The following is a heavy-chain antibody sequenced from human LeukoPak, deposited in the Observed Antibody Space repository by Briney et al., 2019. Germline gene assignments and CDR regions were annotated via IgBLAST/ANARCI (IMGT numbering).Heavy chain of an antibody. CDR3: ARTRGYFDF. V-gene: IGHV3-48*02. CDR1: GLTFSGNS. CDR2: ISNGSPNI. J-gene: IGHJ4*02. Sequence: PGGSLRLSCVASGLTFSGNSMNWVRQAPGKGLEWISYISNGSPNIYYADSVKGRFTISGDNAKNSLYLQMNSLRDEDTAVYYCARTRGYFDFWGQGTLVTVSS.